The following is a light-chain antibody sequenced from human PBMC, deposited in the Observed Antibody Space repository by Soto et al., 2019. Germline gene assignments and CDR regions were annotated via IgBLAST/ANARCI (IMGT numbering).Light chain of an antibody. J-gene: IGKJ5*01. CDR2: GAS. CDR3: QQYGSSPPRIT. Sequence: EIVLTQSPGTLSLSPGERATLSCRASQSVSSSYLAWYQQKPGQAPRLLIYGASSGATGIPDRFSGSGSGTDFTLTISRLEPEDFAVYYCQQYGSSPPRITFGQGTRLEIK. CDR1: QSVSSSY. V-gene: IGKV3-20*01.